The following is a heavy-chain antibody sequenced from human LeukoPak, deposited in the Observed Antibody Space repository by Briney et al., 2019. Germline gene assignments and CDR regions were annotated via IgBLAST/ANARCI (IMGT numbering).Heavy chain of an antibody. D-gene: IGHD5-24*01. CDR1: GFTFSSYA. Sequence: GGSLRLSCAASGFTFSSYAMHWVRQAPGKGLEWVAVIAYDGSKKYYADSVKGRFTISRDNSKNTLYLQMNSLRAEDTAVYYCAKGMATMGAYFDYWGQGTLVTVSS. CDR2: IAYDGSKK. V-gene: IGHV3-30-3*01. CDR3: AKGMATMGAYFDY. J-gene: IGHJ4*02.